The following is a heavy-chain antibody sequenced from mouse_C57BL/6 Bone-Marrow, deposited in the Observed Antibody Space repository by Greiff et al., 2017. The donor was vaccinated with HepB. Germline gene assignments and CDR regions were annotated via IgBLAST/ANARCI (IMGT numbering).Heavy chain of an antibody. CDR2: ISSGGSYT. CDR1: GFTFSSYG. J-gene: IGHJ4*01. D-gene: IGHD2-5*01. CDR3: ARHYSNYVWVDY. V-gene: IGHV5-6*01. Sequence: EVQVVESGGDLVKPGGSLKLSCAASGFTFSSYGMSWVRQTPDKRLEWVATISSGGSYTYYPDSVKGRFTISRDNAKNTLYLQMSSLKSEDTAMYYCARHYSNYVWVDYWGQGTSVTVSS.